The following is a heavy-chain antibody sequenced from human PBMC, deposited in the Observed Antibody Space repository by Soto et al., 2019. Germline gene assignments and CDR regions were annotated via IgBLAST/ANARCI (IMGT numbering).Heavy chain of an antibody. Sequence: QVQLVESGGGVVQPGKSLRLSCAASGFTFSSHGMHWVRQAPGKGLEWVAVIRCDGSNKYYADSVKGRLTISRDNSKNTVYLQMNGLTAEDSAVYYCARERTRYGLDSSCYLFDYWGQGTLVTFSP. D-gene: IGHD6-19*01. J-gene: IGHJ4*02. CDR2: IRCDGSNK. CDR1: GFTFSSHG. CDR3: ARERTRYGLDSSCYLFDY. V-gene: IGHV3-33*01.